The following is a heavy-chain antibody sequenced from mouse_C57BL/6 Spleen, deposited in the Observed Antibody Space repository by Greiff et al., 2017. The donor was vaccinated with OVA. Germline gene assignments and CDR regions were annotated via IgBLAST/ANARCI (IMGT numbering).Heavy chain of an antibody. CDR1: GFTFSDYY. D-gene: IGHD1-1*01. CDR2: ISTGGGST. V-gene: IGHV5-12*01. J-gene: IGHJ1*03. CDR3: ARGTVVTYWYFDV. Sequence: EVQRVESGGGLVQPGGSLKLSCAASGFTFSDYYMYWVRQTPEKRLEWVAYISTGGGSTYYPDTVKGRFTISRDNAKNTLYLQMSRLTSEDTAMDYCARGTVVTYWYFDVWGTGTTVTVSS.